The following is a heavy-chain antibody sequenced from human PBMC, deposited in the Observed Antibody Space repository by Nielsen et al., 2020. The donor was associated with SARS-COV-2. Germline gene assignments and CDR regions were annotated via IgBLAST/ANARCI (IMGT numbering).Heavy chain of an antibody. D-gene: IGHD4-23*01. CDR2: IYSGGSST. J-gene: IGHJ4*02. CDR3: SSPTVAY. V-gene: IGHV3-23*03. Sequence: GGSLRLSCAASGFTFSSYAMSWVRQAPGKGLEWVSVIYSGGSSTYYADSVKGRFTISRDNSKNTAYLQMNGLKTEDTAVYYCSSPTVAYWGQGTLVTVSS. CDR1: GFTFSSYA.